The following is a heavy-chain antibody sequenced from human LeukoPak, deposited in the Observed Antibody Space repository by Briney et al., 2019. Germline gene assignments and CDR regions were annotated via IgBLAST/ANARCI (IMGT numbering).Heavy chain of an antibody. V-gene: IGHV3-21*01. J-gene: IGHJ6*03. CDR3: ARDPYSGSYGPYYYYYMDV. Sequence: PGGSLRLSCAASGFTFSSYGMHRVGQAPGKGLEWVSSITSDSRYMYYADSVKGRFTISRDNAKNSLYLQMNSLRAEDAALYFCARDPYSGSYGPYYYYYMDVWGKGTTVTISS. CDR1: GFTFSSYG. D-gene: IGHD1-26*01. CDR2: ITSDSRYM.